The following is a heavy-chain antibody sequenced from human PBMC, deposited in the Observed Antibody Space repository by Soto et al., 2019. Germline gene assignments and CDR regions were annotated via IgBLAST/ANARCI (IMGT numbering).Heavy chain of an antibody. CDR1: GFTFSSYA. J-gene: IGHJ3*02. Sequence: GGSLRLSCAASGFTFSSYAMSWVRQAPGKGLEWVSAISGSGGSTYYADSVKGRFTISRDKSKNTLYLQMNSLRAEDTAVYYCAKDGYCSGGSCFDAFDIWGQGTMVTVSS. CDR3: AKDGYCSGGSCFDAFDI. V-gene: IGHV3-23*01. D-gene: IGHD2-15*01. CDR2: ISGSGGST.